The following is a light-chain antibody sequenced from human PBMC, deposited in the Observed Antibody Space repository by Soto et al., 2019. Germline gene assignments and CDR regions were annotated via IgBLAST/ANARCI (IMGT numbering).Light chain of an antibody. Sequence: VLTQSPGTLSLSVWQGASLSCRASQSVSGDHLAWYQQKSGQAPRLLIYGASSRATDIPDRFSGSGSGIDFALTISRVEPEDFAVYYCQKYGDSSITFGQGTRLEIK. V-gene: IGKV3-20*01. CDR2: GAS. CDR1: QSVSGDH. J-gene: IGKJ5*01. CDR3: QKYGDSSIT.